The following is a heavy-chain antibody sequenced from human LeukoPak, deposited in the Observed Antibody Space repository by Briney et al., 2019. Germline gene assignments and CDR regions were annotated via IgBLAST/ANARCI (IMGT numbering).Heavy chain of an antibody. D-gene: IGHD5-18*01. CDR3: ASFAAYGYSYRYYFDY. J-gene: IGHJ4*02. V-gene: IGHV3-48*03. CDR2: ISSSGSTI. Sequence: GGSMSLSCAASGFTFSSYEMNWVRRAPGKGLEWVSYISSSGSTIYYADSVKGRFTISRDNAKNSLYLQMNSLRAEDTAVYYCASFAAYGYSYRYYFDYWGQGTLVTVSS. CDR1: GFTFSSYE.